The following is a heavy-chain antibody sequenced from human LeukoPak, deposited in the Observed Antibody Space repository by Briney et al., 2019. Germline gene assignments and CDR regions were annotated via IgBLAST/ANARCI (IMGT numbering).Heavy chain of an antibody. CDR1: GFTFSSYW. CDR2: IKPGGSEM. J-gene: IGHJ3*02. D-gene: IGHD2/OR15-2a*01. CDR3: VKSGCTSTACYAFDI. V-gene: IGHV3-7*01. Sequence: PGGSLRLSCAASGFTFSSYWMTWVRQAPGKGLEWVANIKPGGSEMYYVDSVKGRFTISRDNAKNSLYLQMNSLRAEDTAVYYCVKSGCTSTACYAFDIWGQGTTVTVSS.